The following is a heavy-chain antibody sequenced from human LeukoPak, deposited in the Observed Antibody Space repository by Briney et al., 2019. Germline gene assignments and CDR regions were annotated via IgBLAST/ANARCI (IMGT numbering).Heavy chain of an antibody. D-gene: IGHD6-19*01. J-gene: IGHJ4*02. Sequence: PGESLRLSCAASGFTFSSYAMHWVRQAPGKGLEWVSAISGSGGSTYYADSVKGRFTISRDNSKNTLYLQMNSLRAEDTAVYYCAKRDTVAGTEDYWGQGTLVTVSS. CDR2: ISGSGGST. CDR1: GFTFSSYA. V-gene: IGHV3-23*01. CDR3: AKRDTVAGTEDY.